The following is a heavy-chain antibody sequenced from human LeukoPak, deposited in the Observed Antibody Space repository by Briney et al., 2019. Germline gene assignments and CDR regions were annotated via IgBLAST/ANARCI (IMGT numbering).Heavy chain of an antibody. CDR1: GFTFTSYG. J-gene: IGHJ3*02. D-gene: IGHD3-9*01. Sequence: GGSLRLSCAASGFTFTSYGMSWVRQAPGKGLEWVSVIYSGGSTYYADSVKGRFTISRHNSKNTLYLQMNSLRAEDTAVYYCARDRGHYDILTGYYPGAFDIWGQGTMVTVSS. V-gene: IGHV3-53*04. CDR3: ARDRGHYDILTGYYPGAFDI. CDR2: IYSGGST.